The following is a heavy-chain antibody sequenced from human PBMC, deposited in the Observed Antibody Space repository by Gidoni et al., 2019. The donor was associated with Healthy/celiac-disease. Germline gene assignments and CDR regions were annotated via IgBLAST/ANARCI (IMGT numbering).Heavy chain of an antibody. CDR2: ISWNSGDI. CDR3: ASSTSWYGGMWDY. V-gene: IGHV3-9*01. J-gene: IGHJ4*02. D-gene: IGHD6-13*01. Sequence: EVQLVESGCGLVQTGRSLRLSCAASGLLFDNYAMHWVRQVPGKGLEWVSGISWNSGDIAYADSVRGRFTISRDNAKNSLYLQMNSLRAEDTAFYYCASSTSWYGGMWDYWGQGTLVTVSS. CDR1: GLLFDNYA.